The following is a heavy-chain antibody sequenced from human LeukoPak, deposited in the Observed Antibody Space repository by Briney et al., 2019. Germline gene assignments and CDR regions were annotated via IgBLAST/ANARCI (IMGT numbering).Heavy chain of an antibody. D-gene: IGHD2-2*01. CDR3: ARHPHCSSTSCSDY. CDR1: GGSIRSSYYY. V-gene: IGHV4-39*07. Sequence: SETLSLTCTVSGGSIRSSYYYWGWIRQPPGKGLEWIGSIYDSGSTNYNPSLKSRVTISVDTSKNQFSLKLSSVTAADTAVYYCARHPHCSSTSCSDYWGQGTLVTVSS. J-gene: IGHJ4*02. CDR2: IYDSGST.